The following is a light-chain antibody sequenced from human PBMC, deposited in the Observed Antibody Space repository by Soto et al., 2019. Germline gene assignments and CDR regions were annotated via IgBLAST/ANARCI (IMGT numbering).Light chain of an antibody. V-gene: IGLV2-14*01. CDR2: EVS. CDR1: SSDVGGYNY. CDR3: SSYTTSSTPWV. J-gene: IGLJ2*01. Sequence: QSVLTQPASVSGSPGQSITISCTGTSSDVGGYNYVSWYQQYPGKAPKLMIYEVSNRPSGVSNRFSGSKSGNTASLTISGLQAEDEAHYYCSSYTTSSTPWVFGGGTKLTVL.